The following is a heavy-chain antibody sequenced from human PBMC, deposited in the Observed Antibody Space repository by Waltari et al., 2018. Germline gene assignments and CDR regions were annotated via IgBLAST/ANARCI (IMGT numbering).Heavy chain of an antibody. V-gene: IGHV4-34*01. CDR2: INHSGST. D-gene: IGHD3-3*02. J-gene: IGHJ3*02. Sequence: QVQLQQWGAGLLKPSETLSLTCAVYGGSFSGYYWSWIRQPPGKGLEWIGEINHSGSTNYNPSLKSRVTISVDTSKNQFSLKLSSVTAADTAVYYCALKGDPYISAFDIWGQGTMVTVSS. CDR1: GGSFSGYY. CDR3: ALKGDPYISAFDI.